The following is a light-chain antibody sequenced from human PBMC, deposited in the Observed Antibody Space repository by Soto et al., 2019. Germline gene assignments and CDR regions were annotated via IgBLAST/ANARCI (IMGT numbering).Light chain of an antibody. Sequence: SALAQSPSASGSPGQSVTISCTGTSSDIGGYDSVSWYQQHPGKAPKVMIYDVTQRPSGVPDRFSGTKSGNTASLTISGLQAEDEADYYCCSYAGSYTWVFGSGTKVTV. CDR2: DVT. CDR3: CSYAGSYTWV. J-gene: IGLJ1*01. CDR1: SSDIGGYDS. V-gene: IGLV2-11*01.